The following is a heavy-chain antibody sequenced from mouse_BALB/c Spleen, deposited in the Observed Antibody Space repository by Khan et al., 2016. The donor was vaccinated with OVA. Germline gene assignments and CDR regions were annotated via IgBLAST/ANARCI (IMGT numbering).Heavy chain of an antibody. CDR1: GFTFSPYS. J-gene: IGHJ3*01. D-gene: IGHD4-1*01. CDR2: INSDGDYT. V-gene: IGHV5-6*01. Sequence: EVELVESEGDLVKSGGSLKLSCAASGFTFSPYSMSWVRQTPDKRLEWVATINSDGDYTYYPDSVEGRFNISRDNAKNTLYLQMKSLKSEDTAMYYCATHLTGSVAYWGQGTLVTVSA. CDR3: ATHLTGSVAY.